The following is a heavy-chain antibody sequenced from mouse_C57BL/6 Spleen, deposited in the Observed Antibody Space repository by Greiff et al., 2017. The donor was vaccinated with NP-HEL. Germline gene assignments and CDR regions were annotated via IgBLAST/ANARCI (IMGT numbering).Heavy chain of an antibody. Sequence: DVHLVESGPGLVKPSQSLSLTCSVTGYSITSGYYWNWIRQFPGNKLEWMGYISYDGSNNYNPSLKNRISITRDTSKNQFFLKFNSVTTEYTATYYCARDEQLRLPSWFAYWGQGTLVTVSA. CDR3: ARDEQLRLPSWFAY. V-gene: IGHV3-6*01. CDR2: ISYDGSN. J-gene: IGHJ3*01. D-gene: IGHD3-2*02. CDR1: GYSITSGYY.